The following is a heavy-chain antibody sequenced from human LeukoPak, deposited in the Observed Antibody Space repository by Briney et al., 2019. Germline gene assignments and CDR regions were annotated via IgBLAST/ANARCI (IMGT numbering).Heavy chain of an antibody. V-gene: IGHV3-23*01. CDR1: GFTFSSFA. D-gene: IGHD4-17*01. CDR2: ITSSQGRA. CDR3: SKDPNGDYIGAFDS. J-gene: IGHJ5*01. Sequence: GGSLRLSCAASGFTFSSFAMTWVRQAPGKGLEWVASITSSQGRAYTTDSVKGRFTISRDNSQSTLYLQMNNLRVEDTAVYYCSKDPNGDYIGAFDSWGQGTLVTVSS.